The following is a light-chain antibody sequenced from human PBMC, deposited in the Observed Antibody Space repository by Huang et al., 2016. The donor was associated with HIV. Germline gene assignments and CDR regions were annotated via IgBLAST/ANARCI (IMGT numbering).Light chain of an antibody. J-gene: IGKJ5*01. CDR2: DAS. Sequence: DIVLPQSPASLSLSPGERASLSCRASPAVNNNVAWSQQTSGQSPRLRIYDASNRAAGIPARVRGSGSGADFTLTISGLEPEDSAVYFCQCRDNWPPITFGQGTRLEIK. V-gene: IGKV3-11*01. CDR3: QCRDNWPPIT. CDR1: PAVNNN.